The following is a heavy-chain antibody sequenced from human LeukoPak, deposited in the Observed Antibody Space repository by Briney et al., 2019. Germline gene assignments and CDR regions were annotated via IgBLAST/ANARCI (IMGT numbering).Heavy chain of an antibody. Sequence: GGSLRLSCAASGFTFNTYGMKWVRQSPGKGLEWVSYISSSSSTIYYADSVKGRFTISRDNAKNTLYLQMNSLRPEDTAVYYCAKVRVGTAHFDYWGQGTLVTVSS. CDR1: GFTFNTYG. CDR3: AKVRVGTAHFDY. D-gene: IGHD2-15*01. CDR2: ISSSSSTI. J-gene: IGHJ4*02. V-gene: IGHV3-48*01.